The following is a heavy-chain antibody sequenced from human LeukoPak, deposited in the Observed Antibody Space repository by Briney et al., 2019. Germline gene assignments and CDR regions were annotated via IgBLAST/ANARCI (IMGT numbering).Heavy chain of an antibody. J-gene: IGHJ4*02. D-gene: IGHD3-10*01. CDR2: ISGSGGST. V-gene: IGHV3-23*01. Sequence: GGSLRLSCAVSGFTYDEYGMSWVRQAPGKGLEWVSAISGSGGSTYYADSVKGRFTISRDNSKNTLYLQMNSLRAEDTALYYCATTYYYGSGSYRLGAYWGQGTLVTVSS. CDR3: ATTYYYGSGSYRLGAY. CDR1: GFTYDEYG.